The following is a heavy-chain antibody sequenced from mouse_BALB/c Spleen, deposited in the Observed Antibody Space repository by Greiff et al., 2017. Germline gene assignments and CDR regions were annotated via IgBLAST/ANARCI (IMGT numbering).Heavy chain of an antibody. Sequence: QVTLKVSGPGILQPSQTLSLTCSFSGFSLSTSGMGVSWIRQPSGKGLEWLAHIYWDDDKRYNPSLKSRLTISKDTSRNQVFLKITSVDTADTATYYCARRAYDYEGAMDYWGQGTSVTVSS. D-gene: IGHD2-4*01. CDR2: IYWDDDK. CDR3: ARRAYDYEGAMDY. J-gene: IGHJ4*01. CDR1: GFSLSTSGMG. V-gene: IGHV8-12*01.